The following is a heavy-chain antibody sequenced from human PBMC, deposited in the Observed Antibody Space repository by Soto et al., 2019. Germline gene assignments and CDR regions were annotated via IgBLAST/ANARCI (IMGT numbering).Heavy chain of an antibody. V-gene: IGHV3-23*01. D-gene: IGHD1-1*01. Sequence: GESLKISCAASGFTFSSYAMSWVRQAPGKGLEWVSAISGSGGSTYYADSVKGRFTISRDNSKNTLYLQMNSLRAEDTAVYYCAKGPRWIDYWGQGTLVTVSS. CDR2: ISGSGGST. CDR1: GFTFSSYA. J-gene: IGHJ4*02. CDR3: AKGPRWIDY.